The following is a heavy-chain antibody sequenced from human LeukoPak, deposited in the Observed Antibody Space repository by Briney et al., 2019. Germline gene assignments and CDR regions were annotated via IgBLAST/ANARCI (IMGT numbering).Heavy chain of an antibody. CDR3: ARYRITMVRGFDP. CDR2: INPNSGGT. J-gene: IGHJ5*02. Sequence: EASVTVSCKASGYTFTSYTMHWVRQVPGQRLEWMGWINPNSGGTNYAQKFQGRVTMTRDTSISTAYMELSRLRSDDTAVYYCARYRITMVRGFDPWGQGTLVTVSS. D-gene: IGHD3-10*01. V-gene: IGHV1-2*02. CDR1: GYTFTSYT.